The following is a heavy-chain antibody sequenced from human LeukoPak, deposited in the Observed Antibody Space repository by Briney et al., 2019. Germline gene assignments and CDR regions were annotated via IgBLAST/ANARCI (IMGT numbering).Heavy chain of an antibody. D-gene: IGHD1-1*01. CDR3: ARGAVNTGTLVGY. Sequence: ASVKVSSKASGGTFSSYAISWVRQAPGQGLEWMGGIIPIFGTANYAQKFQGRVTITADESTSTAYMELSSLRSEDTAVYYCARGAVNTGTLVGYWGQGTLVTVSS. V-gene: IGHV1-69*13. CDR1: GGTFSSYA. CDR2: IIPIFGTA. J-gene: IGHJ4*02.